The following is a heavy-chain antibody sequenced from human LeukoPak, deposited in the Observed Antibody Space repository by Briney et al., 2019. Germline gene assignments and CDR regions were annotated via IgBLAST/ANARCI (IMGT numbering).Heavy chain of an antibody. CDR2: IYYSGST. J-gene: IGHJ4*02. CDR3: ARVTIVGATDFDY. CDR1: GGSISSSSYY. Sequence: SETLSLTCTVSGGSISSSSYYWGWIRQPPGKGLEWIGYIYYSGSTNYNPSLKSRVTISVDTSKNQFSLKLSSVTAADTAVYYCARVTIVGATDFDYWGQGTLVTVSS. V-gene: IGHV4-61*05. D-gene: IGHD1-26*01.